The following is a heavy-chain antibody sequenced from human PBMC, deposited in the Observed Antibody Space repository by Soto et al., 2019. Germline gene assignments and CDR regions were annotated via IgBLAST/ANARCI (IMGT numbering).Heavy chain of an antibody. CDR2: IYPGDSDT. Sequence: PRESLKISCKGSGYSFTSYWIGWVRQMPGKGLEWMGIIYPGDSDTRYSPSFQGQVTISADKSISTAYLQWSSLKASDTAMYYCARQDTAMATGYYYYGMDVWGQGTTVTVSS. D-gene: IGHD5-18*01. J-gene: IGHJ6*02. CDR1: GYSFTSYW. CDR3: ARQDTAMATGYYYYGMDV. V-gene: IGHV5-51*01.